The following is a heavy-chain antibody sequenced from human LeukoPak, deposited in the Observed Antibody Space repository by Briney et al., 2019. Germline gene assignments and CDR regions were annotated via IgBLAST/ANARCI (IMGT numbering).Heavy chain of an antibody. CDR1: GYSFTSYW. J-gene: IGHJ3*02. D-gene: IGHD3-3*02. Sequence: PGESLRISCKGSGYSFTSYWISWVRQMPGKGLEWMGRIDPSDSYTNYSPSFQGHVTISADESISTAYLQWSSLKASDTAMYYCARPGGTIRKIDDAFGIWGQGTMVTVSS. CDR3: ARPGGTIRKIDDAFGI. V-gene: IGHV5-10-1*01. CDR2: IDPSDSYT.